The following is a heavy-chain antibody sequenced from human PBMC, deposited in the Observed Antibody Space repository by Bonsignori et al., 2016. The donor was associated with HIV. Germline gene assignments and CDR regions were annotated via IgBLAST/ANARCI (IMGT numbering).Heavy chain of an antibody. D-gene: IGHD3-10*01. CDR3: AAVWFGGIFGI. V-gene: IGHV4-39*07. CDR2: IYYSGSA. Sequence: WIRQPPGKGLEWIGSIYYSGSAYHSPSLTRRVTMSVDTSKNQFSLKLTSVAAADTAVYYCAAVWFGGIFGIWGQGTMVTVSS. J-gene: IGHJ3*02.